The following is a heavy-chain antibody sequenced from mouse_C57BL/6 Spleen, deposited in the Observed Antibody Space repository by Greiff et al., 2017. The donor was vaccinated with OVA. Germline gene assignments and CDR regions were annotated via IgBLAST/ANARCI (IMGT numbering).Heavy chain of an antibody. V-gene: IGHV5-4*01. CDR3: ARDTNYFDY. CDR1: GFTFSSYA. CDR2: ISDGGSYT. D-gene: IGHD2-12*01. Sequence: EVKLVESGGGLVKPGGSLKLSCAASGFTFSSYAMSWVRQTPDKRLEWVATISDGGSYTYYPDNVKGRFTISRDNAKNNLYLQMSHLKAEDTAMYYCARDTNYFDYWGQGTTLTVSS. J-gene: IGHJ2*01.